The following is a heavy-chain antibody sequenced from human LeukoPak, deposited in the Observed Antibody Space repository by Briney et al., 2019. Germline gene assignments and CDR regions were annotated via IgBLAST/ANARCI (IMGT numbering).Heavy chain of an antibody. CDR1: GFTFSTYA. J-gene: IGHJ4*02. Sequence: GGSLRLSCVAAGFTFSTYAMSWVRQAPGKGLEWVSAISSSRTIYYADSVKGRFTISRDNSENTVYLQMNSLRAEDTAVYYCAQFGPGMAVGDYWGQGTLVTVSS. CDR2: ISSSRTI. D-gene: IGHD2-8*01. V-gene: IGHV3-23*01. CDR3: AQFGPGMAVGDY.